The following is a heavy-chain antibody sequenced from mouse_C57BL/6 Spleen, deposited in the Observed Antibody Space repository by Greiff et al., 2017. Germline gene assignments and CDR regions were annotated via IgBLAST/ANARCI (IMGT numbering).Heavy chain of an antibody. CDR2: IDPEDGDT. CDR3: TTSDGYDTAY. CDR1: GFNIKDYY. D-gene: IGHD2-2*01. J-gene: IGHJ3*01. V-gene: IGHV14-1*01. Sequence: VQLQQSGAELVRPGASVKLSCTASGFNIKDYYMHWVKQRPEQGLEWIGRIDPEDGDTEYAPKFQGKATMTADPSSNTAYLQLSSLTSEDTAGYYCTTSDGYDTAYWGQGTLVTVSA.